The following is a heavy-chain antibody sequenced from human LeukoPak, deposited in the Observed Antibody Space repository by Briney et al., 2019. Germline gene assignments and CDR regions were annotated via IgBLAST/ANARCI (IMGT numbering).Heavy chain of an antibody. CDR1: GFTFSSYW. CDR3: ARDVNYYGSGSWDY. D-gene: IGHD3-10*01. J-gene: IGHJ4*02. CDR2: ISSSSSYI. V-gene: IGHV3-21*01. Sequence: GGSLRLSCEASGFTFSSYWMSWVRQAPGKGLEWVSSISSSSSYIYYADSVKGRFTISRDNAKNSLYLQMNSLRAEDTAVYYCARDVNYYGSGSWDYWGQGTLVTVSS.